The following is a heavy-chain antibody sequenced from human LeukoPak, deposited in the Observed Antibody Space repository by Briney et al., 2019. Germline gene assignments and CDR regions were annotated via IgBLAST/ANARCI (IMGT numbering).Heavy chain of an antibody. J-gene: IGHJ5*02. D-gene: IGHD4-11*01. CDR3: ESSPTVTNDWFDP. V-gene: IGHV4-4*07. Sequence: SETLSLTCTVSGGSISSYYWSWIRQPAGKGLEWIGRIYTSGSTNYNPSLKSRVNMSVDTSKNQFSLKLSSVTAADTAVYFCESSPTVTNDWFDPWGQGTLVTVSS. CDR2: IYTSGST. CDR1: GGSISSYY.